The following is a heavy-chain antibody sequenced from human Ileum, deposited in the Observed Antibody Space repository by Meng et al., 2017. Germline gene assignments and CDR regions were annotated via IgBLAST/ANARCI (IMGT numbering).Heavy chain of an antibody. D-gene: IGHD3-16*01. CDR1: GAYVSSVIHL. Sequence: QVQRQESGPGRMRPPETPSLTCKVSGAYVSSVIHLWNWIRQSPGRGLEWIGHVSHTEDTKYNPSLKSRVSISIDKSKNQISLKLTSVTAADTAVYYCARDLGSVWVLGDWGQGSLVTVSS. J-gene: IGHJ4*02. CDR3: ARDLGSVWVLGD. V-gene: IGHV4-61*01. CDR2: VSHTEDT.